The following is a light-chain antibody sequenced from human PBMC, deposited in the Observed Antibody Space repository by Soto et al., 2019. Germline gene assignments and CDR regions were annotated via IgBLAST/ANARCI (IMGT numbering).Light chain of an antibody. Sequence: SVLTQPPSASGTPGQRVTISCSGSSSNIGSNTVNWYQQLPKTAPKLLIYSSNLRPSGVPDRFSGSKSGTSASLAISGLQSEDEADYYCAAWDDSLNGLVFGGGTKLTVL. V-gene: IGLV1-44*01. CDR2: SSN. CDR1: SSNIGSNT. J-gene: IGLJ2*01. CDR3: AAWDDSLNGLV.